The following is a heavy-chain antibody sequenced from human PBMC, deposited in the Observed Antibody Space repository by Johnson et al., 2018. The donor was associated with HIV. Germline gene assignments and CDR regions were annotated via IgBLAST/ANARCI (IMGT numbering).Heavy chain of an antibody. V-gene: IGHV3-9*01. CDR3: SRPWGASSSPDSFDL. CDR2: ISWNSGSI. CDR1: GFTFDDYA. J-gene: IGHJ3*01. D-gene: IGHD6-13*01. Sequence: VQLVESGGGLVQPGRSLRLSCAASGFTFDDYAMHWVRQAPGKGLEWVSGISWNSGSIGYADSVKGRFTISRDNANNSLYLQMNSLRAEDTAVYYCSRPWGASSSPDSFDLWGQGTMVTVSS.